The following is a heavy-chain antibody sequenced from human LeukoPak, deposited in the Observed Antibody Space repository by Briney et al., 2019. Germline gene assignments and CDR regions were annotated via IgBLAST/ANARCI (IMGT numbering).Heavy chain of an antibody. V-gene: IGHV3-9*01. CDR2: ISWNSGSI. D-gene: IGHD5-18*01. CDR3: AKVAGSYGSYYFYGMDV. J-gene: IGHJ6*02. CDR1: GFNFDDYA. Sequence: TGGSPRLSCAASGFNFDDYAMHWVRQAPGKGLEWVSGISWNSGSIGYADSVKGRFTISRDNAKNSLYLQMNSLRAEDTALYYCAKVAGSYGSYYFYGMDVWGQGTTVTVSS.